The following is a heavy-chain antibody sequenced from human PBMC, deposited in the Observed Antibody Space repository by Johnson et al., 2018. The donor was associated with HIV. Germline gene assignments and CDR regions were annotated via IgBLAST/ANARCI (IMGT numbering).Heavy chain of an antibody. J-gene: IGHJ3*02. CDR3: ARDPSYCSGGSCYSDAFDI. D-gene: IGHD2-15*01. V-gene: IGHV3-7*01. CDR1: GFTFSSYA. CDR2: IKQDGSEK. Sequence: VQLVESGGGVVRPGGSLRLSCADSGFTFSSYAMHWVRQAPGKGLEWVANIKQDGSEKYYVDSVKGRFTISSDNSKNTLYLQMNSLRVEDTAVDYCARDPSYCSGGSCYSDAFDIWGQGTMVTVSS.